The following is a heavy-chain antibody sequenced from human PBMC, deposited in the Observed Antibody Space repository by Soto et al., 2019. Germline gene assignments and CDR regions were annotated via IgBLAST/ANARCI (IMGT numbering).Heavy chain of an antibody. J-gene: IGHJ6*02. Sequence: AETLSLTCVVSGGSLISYYWSWIRQPPGKGLEWIGYIYYSGSTNYNPSLKSRVTISVDTSKNQFSLKLSSVTAADTAVYFCARDHYDSSGYYYYGMDVWGQGTTVT. D-gene: IGHD3-22*01. CDR2: IYYSGST. V-gene: IGHV4-59*01. CDR3: ARDHYDSSGYYYYGMDV. CDR1: GGSLISYY.